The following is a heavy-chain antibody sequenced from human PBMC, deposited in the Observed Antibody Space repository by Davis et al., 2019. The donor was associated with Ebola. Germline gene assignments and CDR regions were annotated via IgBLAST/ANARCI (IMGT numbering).Heavy chain of an antibody. CDR3: ARDQFLEWLLPYYYYYGMDV. Sequence: GESLKISCASSGFTFSSYSMNWVRHAPGKGLVWVSRINSDGSSTSYADSVKGRFTISRDNAKNTLYLQMNSLRAEDTAVYYCARDQFLEWLLPYYYYYGMDVWGQGTTVTVSS. D-gene: IGHD3-3*01. J-gene: IGHJ6*02. V-gene: IGHV3-74*01. CDR2: INSDGSST. CDR1: GFTFSSYS.